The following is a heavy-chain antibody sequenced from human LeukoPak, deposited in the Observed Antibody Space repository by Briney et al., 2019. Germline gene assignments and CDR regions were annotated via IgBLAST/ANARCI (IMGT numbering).Heavy chain of an antibody. J-gene: IGHJ4*02. CDR3: ARSGSHDY. Sequence: PGGSLRLSCAGSGFSISNYGMNWVRQAPGKGLEWVSYISSSSSYTNYADSVKGRFTISRDNAKNSLYLQMNSLRADDTAVYYCARSGSHDYWGQGTLVTVSS. CDR2: ISSSSSYT. CDR1: GFSISNYG. V-gene: IGHV3-21*05. D-gene: IGHD1-26*01.